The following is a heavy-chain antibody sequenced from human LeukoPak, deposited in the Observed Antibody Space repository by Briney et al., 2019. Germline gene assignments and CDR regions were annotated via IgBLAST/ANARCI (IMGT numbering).Heavy chain of an antibody. J-gene: IGHJ4*02. CDR1: GGSFSGYY. D-gene: IGHD3-3*01. Sequence: PSETLSLTCAVYGGSFSGYYWRGIRQPPGKGREWIGEFNHSGSTNYNPSLKSRVTISVDTSTNQFSLKLSSVTAADTAVYYCARATYYDFWSGYYPRPGFDYWGQGTLVTVSS. V-gene: IGHV4-34*01. CDR2: FNHSGST. CDR3: ARATYYDFWSGYYPRPGFDY.